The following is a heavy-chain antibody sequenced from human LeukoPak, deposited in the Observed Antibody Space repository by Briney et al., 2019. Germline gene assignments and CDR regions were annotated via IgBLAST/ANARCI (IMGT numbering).Heavy chain of an antibody. CDR1: GGSISSSNW. V-gene: IGHV4-4*02. J-gene: IGHJ6*04. CDR2: IYHSGSA. D-gene: IGHD3-9*01. Sequence: SETLSLTCAVSGGSISSSNWWSWVRQPPGQGLEWIGEIYHSGSANYNPSLKSRVTISVDKSKNQFSLKLSSVTAAGTAVYYCARRLSDILTGHYYYGMDVWGKGTTVTVSS. CDR3: ARRLSDILTGHYYYGMDV.